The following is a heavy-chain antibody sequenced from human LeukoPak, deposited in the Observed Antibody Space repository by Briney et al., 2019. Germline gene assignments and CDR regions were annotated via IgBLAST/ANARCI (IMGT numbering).Heavy chain of an antibody. CDR1: GYTFTSYD. CDR2: MNPNSGNT. J-gene: IGHJ3*02. V-gene: IGHV1-8*01. D-gene: IGHD6-19*01. Sequence: ASVKVSCKASGYTFTSYDINWVRQATGQGLEWMGWMNPNSGNTGYAQKFQGRVTMTRNTSISTAYMELSSLRSEDTAVYYCAKPKIAVEPRDAFDIWGQGTMVTVSS. CDR3: AKPKIAVEPRDAFDI.